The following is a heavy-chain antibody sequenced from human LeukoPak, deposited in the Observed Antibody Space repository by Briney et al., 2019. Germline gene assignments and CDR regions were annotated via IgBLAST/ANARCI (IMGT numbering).Heavy chain of an antibody. CDR1: GYTFTGYY. Sequence: AASVKVSCKASGYTFTGYYMRWVRQAPGQGLEWMGWINPNNGDTNYAQKFQGRVTMTRDTSTSTAYMELSRLRSDDTAVYYCARAPAGDTGVWGQGTMVTVSS. J-gene: IGHJ3*01. CDR2: INPNNGDT. CDR3: ARAPAGDTGV. D-gene: IGHD5-18*01. V-gene: IGHV1-2*02.